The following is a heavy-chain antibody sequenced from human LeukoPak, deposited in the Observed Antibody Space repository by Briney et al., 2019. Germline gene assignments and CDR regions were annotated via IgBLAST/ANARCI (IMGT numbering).Heavy chain of an antibody. V-gene: IGHV3-30-3*01. J-gene: IGHJ4*02. D-gene: IGHD6-6*01. CDR1: GFSFSIYA. CDR3: ARELYSSSSHTDAFDY. CDR2: ISYDGSNK. Sequence: GGSLRLSCGASGFSFSIYAMHWVRQAPGKGLEWVAVISYDGSNKYYADSVKGRFTISRDNSKNTLYLQMNSLRAEDTAVYYCARELYSSSSHTDAFDYWGQGTLVTVSS.